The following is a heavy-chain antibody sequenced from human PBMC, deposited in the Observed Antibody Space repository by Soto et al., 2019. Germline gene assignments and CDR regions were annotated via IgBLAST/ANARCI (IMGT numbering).Heavy chain of an antibody. CDR1: GGSISSYY. V-gene: IGHV4-59*01. CDR2: IYYSGST. Sequence: SETLSLTCTVSGGSISSYYWSWIRQPPGKGLEWIGYIYYSGSTNYNPSLKIRDTISVDTSKNQFSLKLSPVTAADTAVYYCAREAVGAAVAAPHGVGRPDTSLNYYYYYGMDVWGQGTTVTVYS. D-gene: IGHD6-19*01. CDR3: AREAVGAAVAAPHGVGRPDTSLNYYYYYGMDV. J-gene: IGHJ6*02.